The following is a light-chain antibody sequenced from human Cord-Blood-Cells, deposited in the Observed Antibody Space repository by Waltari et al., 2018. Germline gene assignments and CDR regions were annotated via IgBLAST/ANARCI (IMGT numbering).Light chain of an antibody. V-gene: IGLV2-23*01. CDR1: SSDVGSYNL. Sequence: QSALTQPASVSGSPGQSITISCTGTSSDVGSYNLVSWYQQHPGKAPKLMIYEGSKRPSGVSNRFPDSKSGNTASLTISGLQAEVEADYYCCSYAGSSNWVFGGGTKLTVL. CDR2: EGS. CDR3: CSYAGSSNWV. J-gene: IGLJ3*02.